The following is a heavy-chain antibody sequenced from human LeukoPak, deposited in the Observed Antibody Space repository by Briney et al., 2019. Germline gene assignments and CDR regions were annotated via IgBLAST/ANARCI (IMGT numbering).Heavy chain of an antibody. CDR2: ISGSGGTT. J-gene: IGHJ3*02. Sequence: QPGGSLRLSCAASGFTFSDYYMSWVRQAPGKGLEWVSGISGSGGTTYYADSVKGRFTISRDNSKNTVYLQMNSLRVEDTAVHYCARRAGGGYNSDDAFDIWGQGTMVTVSS. D-gene: IGHD6-19*01. CDR3: ARRAGGGYNSDDAFDI. CDR1: GFTFSDYY. V-gene: IGHV3-23*01.